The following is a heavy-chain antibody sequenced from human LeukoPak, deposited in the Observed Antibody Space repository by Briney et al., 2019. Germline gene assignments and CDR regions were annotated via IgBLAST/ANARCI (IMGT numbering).Heavy chain of an antibody. J-gene: IGHJ4*02. CDR2: ISYDGSNK. V-gene: IGHV3-30*18. CDR3: AKAHSGYDFIDY. CDR1: GFTFSSYG. Sequence: GGSLRLSCAASGFTFSSYGMHWVRQAPGKGLEWVAVISYDGSNKYYADSVKGRFTISRDNSKNTLYLQMNSLRAEDTAVYYCAKAHSGYDFIDYWGQGTLVTVSS. D-gene: IGHD5-12*01.